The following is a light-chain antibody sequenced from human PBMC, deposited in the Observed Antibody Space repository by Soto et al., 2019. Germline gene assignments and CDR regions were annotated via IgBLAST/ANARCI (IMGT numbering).Light chain of an antibody. Sequence: QSALTQPASVSGSPGQSITISCAGTSSDVGAYNYVSWYQHHPGKAPKLMIYDVNNRPSGDSNRFSGSNSGNTASLTISGLQAEDEADYYCSSWTSGATYVFGSGTKVTV. CDR3: SSWTSGATYV. CDR1: SSDVGAYNY. CDR2: DVN. V-gene: IGLV2-14*03. J-gene: IGLJ1*01.